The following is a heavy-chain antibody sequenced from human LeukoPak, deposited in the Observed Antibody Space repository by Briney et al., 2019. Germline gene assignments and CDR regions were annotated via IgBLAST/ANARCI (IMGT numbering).Heavy chain of an antibody. CDR3: AKIMSRAVDQ. Sequence: GGSLRLSCAASGFTFSSYAMTWVRQAPGKGLEWVSSISGSGENTYYADSVKGRFTLSRDTSKNTLYLQLNSLRADDTAVYYCAKIMSRAVDQWGQGTLVTVSS. CDR1: GFTFSSYA. V-gene: IGHV3-23*01. CDR2: ISGSGENT. J-gene: IGHJ4*02.